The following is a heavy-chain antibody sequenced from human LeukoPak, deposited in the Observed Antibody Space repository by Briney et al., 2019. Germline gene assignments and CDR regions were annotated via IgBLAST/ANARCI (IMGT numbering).Heavy chain of an antibody. J-gene: IGHJ4*02. Sequence: PGGSLRLSCAASGFTFSSYSMNWVRQAPGKGLEWISSISSSSSYIYYADSVKGRFTISRDNAKNSLYLQMNSLRAEDTAVYYCARDSYDFWSGKPYYFDYWGQGTLVTVSS. CDR3: ARDSYDFWSGKPYYFDY. D-gene: IGHD3-3*01. CDR2: ISSSSSYI. V-gene: IGHV3-21*01. CDR1: GFTFSSYS.